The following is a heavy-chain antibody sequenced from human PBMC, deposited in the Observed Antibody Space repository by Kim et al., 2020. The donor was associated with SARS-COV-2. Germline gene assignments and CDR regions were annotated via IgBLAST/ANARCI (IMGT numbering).Heavy chain of an antibody. CDR3: ARDEDIVMVQGYYYYYGMDV. CDR2: ISSGSSTI. V-gene: IGHV3-48*02. D-gene: IGHD2-15*01. CDR1: GFTFSSYS. Sequence: GGSLRLSCAASGFTFSSYSMNWVRQAPGKGLEWVSYISSGSSTIYYADSVKGRFTISRDNAKNSLFLQMNSLRDEDTAVYYCARDEDIVMVQGYYYYYGMDVWGQGTTVTVSS. J-gene: IGHJ6*02.